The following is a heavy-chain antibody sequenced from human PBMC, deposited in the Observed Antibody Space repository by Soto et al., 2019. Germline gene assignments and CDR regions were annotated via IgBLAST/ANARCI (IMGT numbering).Heavy chain of an antibody. CDR3: TKASGWTSAD. CDR2: ISGGAT. J-gene: IGHJ4*02. Sequence: EVQLLESGGGLVQPGGSRRLSCAASGFTFREYGMSWVRQAPGKGLEWVSGISGGATYYADSVKGRFVISRDDSKNTLYLEMDSLRVEDTAVYYCTKASGWTSADWGQGTLVTVSS. D-gene: IGHD3-10*01. V-gene: IGHV3-23*01. CDR1: GFTFREYG.